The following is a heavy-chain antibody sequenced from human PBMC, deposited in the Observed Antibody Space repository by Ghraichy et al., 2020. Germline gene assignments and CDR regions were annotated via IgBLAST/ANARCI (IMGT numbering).Heavy chain of an antibody. CDR2: IKSKTDGGTT. V-gene: IGHV3-15*01. Sequence: GGSLRLSCAASGFTFSNAWMSWVRQAPGKGLEWVGRIKSKTDGGTTDYAAPVKGRFTISRDDSKSTLYLKMNSLKTWDTAVYYCSAPTIDGSGGYGMDVWRQGSSVTVSS. J-gene: IGHJ6*01. D-gene: IGHD3-10*01. CDR3: SAPTIDGSGGYGMDV. CDR1: GFTFSNAW.